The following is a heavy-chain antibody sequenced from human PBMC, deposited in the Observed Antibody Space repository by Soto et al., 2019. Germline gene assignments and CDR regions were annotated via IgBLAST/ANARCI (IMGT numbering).Heavy chain of an antibody. Sequence: PGGSLRLSCAASGFTFSSYGMHWVRQAPGKGLEWVAVIWYDGSNKYYADSVKGRFTISRDNSKNTLYLQMNSLRAEDTAVYYCARDRITMVRGVTYYYGMDVWGQGTTVTVS. CDR1: GFTFSSYG. D-gene: IGHD3-10*01. CDR2: IWYDGSNK. CDR3: ARDRITMVRGVTYYYGMDV. J-gene: IGHJ6*02. V-gene: IGHV3-33*01.